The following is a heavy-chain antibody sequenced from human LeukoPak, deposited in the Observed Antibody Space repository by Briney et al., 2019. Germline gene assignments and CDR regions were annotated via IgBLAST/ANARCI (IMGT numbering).Heavy chain of an antibody. CDR1: GYTFTVHY. Sequence: ATVKVSCKASGYTFTVHYIHWVRQAPGQGPEWMGWINPNSGDANYPQKFQGRVTMTRDTSISTAYMEMSSLRSDDTAVYYCARDKGSGYLPFDFWGQGTLVTVSS. V-gene: IGHV1-2*02. CDR3: ARDKGSGYLPFDF. CDR2: INPNSGDA. J-gene: IGHJ4*02. D-gene: IGHD5-18*01.